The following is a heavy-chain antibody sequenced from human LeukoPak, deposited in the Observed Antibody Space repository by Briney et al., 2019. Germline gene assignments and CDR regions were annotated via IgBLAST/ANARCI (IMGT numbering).Heavy chain of an antibody. CDR3: ARAVRNLYNSGPLFDY. CDR1: GGSISSYY. V-gene: IGHV4-4*07. D-gene: IGHD1-20*01. Sequence: PSETLSLTCTVSGGSISSYYWSWIRQPAGKGLEWIGRIYTSGSTYYNPSLKSRVTISVDTSKNQFSLKLSSVTAADTAVYYCARAVRNLYNSGPLFDYWGQGTLVTVSS. J-gene: IGHJ4*02. CDR2: IYTSGST.